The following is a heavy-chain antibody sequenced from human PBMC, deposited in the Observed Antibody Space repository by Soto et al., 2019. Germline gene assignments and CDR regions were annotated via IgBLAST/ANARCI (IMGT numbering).Heavy chain of an antibody. CDR2: ISPYNGNT. J-gene: IGHJ5*02. V-gene: IGHV1-18*01. D-gene: IGHD3-16*01. CDR3: ARVGGALGHWFDP. Sequence: QVQLVRSGAELKKPGASVKVSCKASGYTFTSYTISWVRQAPGQGLEGMGRISPYNGNTNYAQKLQGRVTMTTDTSPSIAYMELRSLRSDDTAVYYCARVGGALGHWFDPWGQGTLVTVSS. CDR1: GYTFTSYT.